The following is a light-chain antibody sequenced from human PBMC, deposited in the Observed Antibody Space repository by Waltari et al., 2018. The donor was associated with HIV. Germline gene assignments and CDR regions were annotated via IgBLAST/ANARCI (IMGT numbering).Light chain of an antibody. CDR2: GAS. J-gene: IGKJ4*01. CDR1: QGVNIY. V-gene: IGKV3-20*01. Sequence: VVLTHSPVTLSLSPGERATLPCRASQGVNIYLAWYQQKPGQAPRLLMFGASARAAGIPERFTGSGSGTDFTLTITRLEPEDFAVYYCQQYGSPPLTFGGGTKVEIK. CDR3: QQYGSPPLT.